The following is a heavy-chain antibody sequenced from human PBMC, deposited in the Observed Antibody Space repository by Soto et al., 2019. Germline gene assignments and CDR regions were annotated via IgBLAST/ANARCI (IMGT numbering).Heavy chain of an antibody. Sequence: ASVKVSCKASGYTFTSYGISWVRQAPGQGLEWMGWISAYNGNTNYAQKLQGRVTMTTDTSTSTAYMELRSLRSDDTAVYYCANLYDSSGPSYYGMDVWGQGTTVTVSS. CDR1: GYTFTSYG. V-gene: IGHV1-18*01. J-gene: IGHJ6*02. D-gene: IGHD3-22*01. CDR2: ISAYNGNT. CDR3: ANLYDSSGPSYYGMDV.